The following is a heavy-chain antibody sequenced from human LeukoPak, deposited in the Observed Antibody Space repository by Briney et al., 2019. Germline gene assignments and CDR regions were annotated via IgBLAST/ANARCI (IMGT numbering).Heavy chain of an antibody. CDR2: INHSAST. CDR3: ARQGSSWYSNWFDP. V-gene: IGHV4-34*01. CDR1: GDSISSYY. D-gene: IGHD6-13*01. J-gene: IGHJ5*02. Sequence: PSETLSLTCTVSGDSISSYYWNWIRQPPGKGLEWIGEINHSASTNYNPSLKSRVTISVDTSKNQFSLKLSSVTAADTAVYYCARQGSSWYSNWFDPWGQGTLVTVSS.